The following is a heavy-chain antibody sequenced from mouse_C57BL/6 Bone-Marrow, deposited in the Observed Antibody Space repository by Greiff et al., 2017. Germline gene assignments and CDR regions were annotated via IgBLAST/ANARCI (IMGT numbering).Heavy chain of an antibody. Sequence: EVQLVESEGGLVQPGSSMKLSCTASGFTFSDYYMAWVRQVPEKGLEWVANINYDGSSTYYLDSLKSRFIISRDNAKNILYLQMSSLKSEDTATYYCAREGSYYDYEYYYAMDYWGQGTSVTVSS. V-gene: IGHV5-16*01. D-gene: IGHD2-4*01. CDR1: GFTFSDYY. J-gene: IGHJ4*01. CDR2: INYDGSST. CDR3: AREGSYYDYEYYYAMDY.